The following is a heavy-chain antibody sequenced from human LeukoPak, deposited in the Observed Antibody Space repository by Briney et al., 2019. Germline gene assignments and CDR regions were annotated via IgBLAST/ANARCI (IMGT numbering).Heavy chain of an antibody. CDR2: IIPIFGTA. CDR3: ANVEMATISILGVENWFDP. D-gene: IGHD5-24*01. CDR1: GGTFSSYA. V-gene: IGHV1-69*01. J-gene: IGHJ5*02. Sequence: SVKVSCKASGGTFSSYAISWVRQAPGQGLEWMGGIIPIFGTANYAQKFQGRVTIAADESTSTAYMELSSLRSEDTAVYYCANVEMATISILGVENWFDPWGQGTLVTVSS.